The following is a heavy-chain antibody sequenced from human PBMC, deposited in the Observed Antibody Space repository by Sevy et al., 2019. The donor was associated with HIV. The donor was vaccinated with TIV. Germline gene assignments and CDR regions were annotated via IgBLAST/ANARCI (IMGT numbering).Heavy chain of an antibody. CDR1: GFTFSSYA. CDR3: AKSSYYGSGSYFYFDY. Sequence: RGSLRLSCAASGFTFSSYAMSWVRQAPGKGLEWVSAISGSGGSTYYADSVKGRFTISRDNSKNTLYLQMNSLRAEETAVYYCAKSSYYGSGSYFYFDYWGQGTLVTVSS. J-gene: IGHJ4*02. CDR2: ISGSGGST. D-gene: IGHD3-10*01. V-gene: IGHV3-23*01.